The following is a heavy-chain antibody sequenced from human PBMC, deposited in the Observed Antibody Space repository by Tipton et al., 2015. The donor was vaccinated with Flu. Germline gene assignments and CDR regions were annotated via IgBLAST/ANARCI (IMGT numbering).Heavy chain of an antibody. CDR2: ISWNSENI. CDR1: GFTFDDYA. J-gene: IGHJ4*02. D-gene: IGHD5-18*01. V-gene: IGHV3-9*01. CDR3: VKQGGKSYGHGGYDY. Sequence: SLRLSCAASGFTFDDYAMHWVRQAPGKGLQWVSGISWNSENIGYADSVKGRFTISRDNAKRSLSLQMNSLRAEDTALYYCVKQGGKSYGHGGYDYWGQGTLVTVSS.